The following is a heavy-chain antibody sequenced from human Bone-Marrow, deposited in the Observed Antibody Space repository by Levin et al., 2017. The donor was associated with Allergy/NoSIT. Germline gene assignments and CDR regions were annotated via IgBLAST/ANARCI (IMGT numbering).Heavy chain of an antibody. V-gene: IGHV3-21*01. J-gene: IGHJ4*02. CDR2: ISGTGRHI. CDR3: AKDEGPFSSSFAFDC. Sequence: AGGSLRLSCAASGFNFASYGMNWVRQAPGKGLEWVSSISGTGRHIYLADSLKGRFTISRDNAKNSLSLQMNNLRVEYTTVFYCAKDEGPFSSSFAFDCWGQGALVTVSS. CDR1: GFNFASYG. D-gene: IGHD2-2*01.